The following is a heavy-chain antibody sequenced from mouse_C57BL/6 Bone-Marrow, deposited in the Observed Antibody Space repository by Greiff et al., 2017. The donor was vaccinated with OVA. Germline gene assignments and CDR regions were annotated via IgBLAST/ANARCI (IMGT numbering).Heavy chain of an antibody. CDR1: GYTFTSYW. CDR3: AINYSNTGFAY. J-gene: IGHJ3*01. D-gene: IGHD2-5*01. CDR2: IHPSDSDT. Sequence: VQLQQPGAELVKPGASVKVSCKASGYTFTSYWMHWVKQRPGQGLEWIGRIHPSDSDTNYNQKFKGKATLTVDKSSSTAYMQLSSLTSEDSAVYYCAINYSNTGFAYWGQGTLVTVSA. V-gene: IGHV1-74*01.